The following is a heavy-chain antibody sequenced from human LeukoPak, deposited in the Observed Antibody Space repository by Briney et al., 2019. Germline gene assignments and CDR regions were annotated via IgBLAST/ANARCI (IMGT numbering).Heavy chain of an antibody. CDR2: IYYSGST. CDR3: ARGISKMDYYDSSGSKYNWFDP. V-gene: IGHV4-59*01. J-gene: IGHJ5*02. Sequence: KPSETLSLTCTVSGGSISSYYWSWIRQPPGKGLEWIGYIYYSGSTNYNPSLKSRVTISVDTSKNQFSLKLSSVTAADTAVYYCARGISKMDYYDSSGSKYNWFDPWGQGTLVTVSS. CDR1: GGSISSYY. D-gene: IGHD3-22*01.